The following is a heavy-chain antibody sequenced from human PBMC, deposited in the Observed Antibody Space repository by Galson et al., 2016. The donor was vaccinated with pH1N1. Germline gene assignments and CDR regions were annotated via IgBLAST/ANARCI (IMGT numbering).Heavy chain of an antibody. CDR1: GFTFSRYW. CDR3: ARDRGFLSVTTSAFHM. D-gene: IGHD4-17*01. J-gene: IGHJ3*02. V-gene: IGHV3-7*03. Sequence: SLRLSCAAFGFTFSRYWMSWVRQAPGKGLEWVANIKQDGSEKNYVDSVKGRFTVSRDNAKNSLYLQMNSLRGGDTAVYYCARDRGFLSVTTSAFHMWGQGTMVTVSS. CDR2: IKQDGSEK.